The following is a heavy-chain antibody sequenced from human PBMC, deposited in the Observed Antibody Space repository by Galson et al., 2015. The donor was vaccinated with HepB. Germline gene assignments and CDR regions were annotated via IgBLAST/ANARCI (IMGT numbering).Heavy chain of an antibody. CDR1: GFSFSDYY. Sequence: SLRLSCAASGFSFSDYYMTWIRQAPGKGLEWVSYINNSSSHINYGDSVRGRFTISRDNAKNSLYLQMNSLRVEDTAVYYCAREKYCSGGACYGADYWGQGTLVTVSS. CDR2: INNSSSHI. CDR3: AREKYCSGGACYGADY. J-gene: IGHJ4*02. V-gene: IGHV3-11*06. D-gene: IGHD2-15*01.